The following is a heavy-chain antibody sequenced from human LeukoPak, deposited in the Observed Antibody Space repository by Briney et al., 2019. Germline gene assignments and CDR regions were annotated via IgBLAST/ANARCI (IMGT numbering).Heavy chain of an antibody. Sequence: GGSLRLSCGASGFTLSKAWMSWVRQAPGKGLEWVGRVKTKSDGGTTDYAAPVKGRFTISRDDSKSTLYLQMNSLKTEDTAVYYCTTGRYYYDSIGYYLPHEYWGQGTLVTVSS. CDR2: VKTKSDGGTT. CDR3: TTGRYYYDSIGYYLPHEY. D-gene: IGHD3-22*01. J-gene: IGHJ4*02. CDR1: GFTLSKAW. V-gene: IGHV3-15*01.